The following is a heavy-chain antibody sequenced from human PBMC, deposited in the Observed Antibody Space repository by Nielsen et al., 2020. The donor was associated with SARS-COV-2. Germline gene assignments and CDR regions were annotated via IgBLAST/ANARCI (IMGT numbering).Heavy chain of an antibody. CDR2: IYYSGST. V-gene: IGHV4-59*01. Sequence: SETLSLTCTVSGGSISSYYWSWIRQPPGKGLEWIGYIYYSGSTNYNPSLKSRVTISVDTSKNQFSLKLSSVTAADTAVYYCARVTNGIAAAGTDDYWGQGTLVTVSS. J-gene: IGHJ4*02. D-gene: IGHD6-13*01. CDR1: GGSISSYY. CDR3: ARVTNGIAAAGTDDY.